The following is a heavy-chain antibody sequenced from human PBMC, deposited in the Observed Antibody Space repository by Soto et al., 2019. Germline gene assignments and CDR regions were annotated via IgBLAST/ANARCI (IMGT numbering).Heavy chain of an antibody. J-gene: IGHJ6*02. D-gene: IGHD3-3*01. CDR2: IIPIFGTA. CDR3: ARFPPVTIFGVVMASPSDYYGMDV. CDR1: GGTFSSYA. V-gene: IGHV1-69*13. Sequence: AASVKVSCKASGGTFSSYAISWVRQAPGQGLEWMGGIIPIFGTANYARKFQGRVTITADESTSTAYMELSSLRSEDTAVYYCARFPPVTIFGVVMASPSDYYGMDVCGQGTTVTVSS.